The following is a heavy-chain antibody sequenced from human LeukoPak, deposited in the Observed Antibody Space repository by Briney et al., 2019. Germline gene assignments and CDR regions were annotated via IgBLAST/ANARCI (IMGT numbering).Heavy chain of an antibody. V-gene: IGHV3-48*03. CDR3: ARDWVYYYGSGSYTPFGY. CDR2: ISSSGSTI. CDR1: GFTFSNAW. D-gene: IGHD3-10*01. Sequence: GGSLRLSCAASGFTFSNAWISWVRQAPGKGLEWVSYISSSGSTIYYADSVKGRFTISRDNAKNSLYLQMNSLRAEDTAVYYCARDWVYYYGSGSYTPFGYWGQGTLVTVSS. J-gene: IGHJ4*02.